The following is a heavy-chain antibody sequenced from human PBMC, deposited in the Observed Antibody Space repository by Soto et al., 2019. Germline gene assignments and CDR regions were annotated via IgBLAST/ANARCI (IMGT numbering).Heavy chain of an antibody. CDR2: IYPGDSDT. CDR1: GYSFTSYW. Sequence: GESLKISCKGSGYSFTSYWIGWVRQMPGEGLEWMGIIYPGDSDTRYSPSFQGQVTISADNSKNTLYLQMNSLRAEDTAVYYCATDLEYSYGTVYYYYYYGMDVWGQGTTVTVSS. CDR3: ATDLEYSYGTVYYYYYYGMDV. V-gene: IGHV5-51*01. J-gene: IGHJ6*02. D-gene: IGHD5-18*01.